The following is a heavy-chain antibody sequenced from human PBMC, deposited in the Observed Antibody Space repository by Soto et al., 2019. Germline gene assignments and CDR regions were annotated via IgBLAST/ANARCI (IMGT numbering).Heavy chain of an antibody. CDR3: TTEIRRGGDH. J-gene: IGHJ4*02. V-gene: IGHV3-15*07. CDR2: IKSKTEGGTT. CDR1: GFTFTKVW. Sequence: EVQLVESGGGLVKPGGSLRLSCAASGFTFTKVWMNWVRQAPGKGLEWVGRIKSKTEGGTTDYAAPVKGRFTISRDDSENTLYLQMNSLKTEDTAVYYCTTEIRRGGDHWGQGTLVTVSS. D-gene: IGHD3-10*01.